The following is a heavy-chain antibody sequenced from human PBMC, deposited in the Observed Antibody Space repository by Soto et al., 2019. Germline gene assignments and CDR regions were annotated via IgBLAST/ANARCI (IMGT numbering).Heavy chain of an antibody. CDR1: GFTVRSTY. CDR2: LYTGTDT. J-gene: IGHJ4*02. V-gene: IGHV3-53*01. Sequence: PGGSLGLSCAASGFTVRSTYLTCVRQAPGKGLEWFAILYTGTDTVYADSVKGRFTICRDNSKNTLFLQMDSLRADDTAVYYCVKVAKSGVVIEYFASCGQGYLVTVPS. CDR3: VKVAKSGVVIEYFAS. D-gene: IGHD3-3*01.